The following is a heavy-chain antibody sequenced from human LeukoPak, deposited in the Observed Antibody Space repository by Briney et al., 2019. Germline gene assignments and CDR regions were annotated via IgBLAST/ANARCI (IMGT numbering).Heavy chain of an antibody. V-gene: IGHV3-23*01. CDR2: LSGSGGST. J-gene: IGHJ4*02. D-gene: IGHD5-18*01. CDR3: ARHDSFIPY. CDR1: GFTFSSYA. Sequence: HPGGSLRLSCAASGFTFSSYALSWVRQAPGKGLEWVSALSGSGGSTYYADSVKGRFTISRDNSKNTVYLQMNNLGVDDTATYFCARHDSFIPYWGQGILVTVSS.